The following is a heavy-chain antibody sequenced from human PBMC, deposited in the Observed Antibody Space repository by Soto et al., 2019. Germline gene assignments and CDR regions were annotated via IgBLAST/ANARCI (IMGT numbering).Heavy chain of an antibody. J-gene: IGHJ3*01. Sequence: SVKVSCKASGFTFTSSAVQWVRQARGQRLEWIGWIVVGSGNTNYAQKFQERVTITRDMSTSTAYMELSSLRSEDTAVYYCAAASGEITIFGVVNTWGQGTMVTVSS. D-gene: IGHD3-3*01. CDR3: AAASGEITIFGVVNT. V-gene: IGHV1-58*01. CDR2: IVVGSGNT. CDR1: GFTFTSSA.